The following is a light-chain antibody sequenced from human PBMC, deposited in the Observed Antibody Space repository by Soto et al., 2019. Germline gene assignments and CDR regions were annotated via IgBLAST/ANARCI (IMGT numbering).Light chain of an antibody. Sequence: IVLTQSPGTLSLSPGERATLSCRASQRISSSYLAWYQQKPGQAPRLLIYGASSRATGIPDRCSGSGSGTDFTLTISGLRPEDVATYYCQKYNSDPRTFGQGTKVEIK. CDR2: GAS. CDR1: QRISSSY. CDR3: QKYNSDPRT. V-gene: IGKV3-20*01. J-gene: IGKJ1*01.